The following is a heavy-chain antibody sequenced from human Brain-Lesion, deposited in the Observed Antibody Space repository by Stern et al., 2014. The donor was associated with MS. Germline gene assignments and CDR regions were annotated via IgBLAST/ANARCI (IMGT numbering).Heavy chain of an antibody. CDR2: VNNDGRRT. CDR3: ARGERWFDS. Sequence: VQLVQCGGGLVQPGGSLRLSCAASGFTFSNYWMHWVRQAPGKGLVWVSRVNNDGRRTSYADSVKGRFTMSRDNAKNTLYLQMNSLRVEDTAIYYCARGERWFDSWGQGTLVTVSS. CDR1: GFTFSNYW. J-gene: IGHJ5*01. D-gene: IGHD3-10*01. V-gene: IGHV3-74*02.